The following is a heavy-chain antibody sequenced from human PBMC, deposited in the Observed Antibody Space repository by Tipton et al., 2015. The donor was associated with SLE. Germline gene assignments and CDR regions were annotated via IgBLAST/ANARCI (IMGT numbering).Heavy chain of an antibody. Sequence: TLSLTCSVSGYSSRNGYYWAWIRPTPGKGLEWIGSVSHSGRTSYNPSLRGRITISVDTSKNHFSLKLTSVTAADTAVYYCARLPYGLGSYVDYWGQGTLVTVSS. CDR1: GYSSRNGYY. D-gene: IGHD3-10*01. J-gene: IGHJ4*02. CDR2: VSHSGRT. CDR3: ARLPYGLGSYVDY. V-gene: IGHV4-38-2*01.